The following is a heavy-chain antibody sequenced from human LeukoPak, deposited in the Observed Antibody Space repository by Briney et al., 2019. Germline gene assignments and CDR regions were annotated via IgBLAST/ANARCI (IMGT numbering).Heavy chain of an antibody. J-gene: IGHJ4*02. V-gene: IGHV1-18*01. CDR1: GYTFTSYG. D-gene: IGHD1-26*01. Sequence: ASVKVSCKASGYTFTSYGISWVRQAPGQGLEWMGWISAYNGNTNYAQKLQGRVTMTRNTSISTAYMELSSLRSEDTAVYYCARGPLWELLRYWGQGTLVTVSS. CDR2: ISAYNGNT. CDR3: ARGPLWELLRY.